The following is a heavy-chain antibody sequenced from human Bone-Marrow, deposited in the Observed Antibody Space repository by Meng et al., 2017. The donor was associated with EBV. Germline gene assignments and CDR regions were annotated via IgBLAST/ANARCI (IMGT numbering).Heavy chain of an antibody. CDR1: GGSIASGGYS. V-gene: IGHV4-30-2*01. CDR2: IYHSGST. J-gene: IGHJ4*02. CDR3: ARGDDSSGLDY. Sequence: QLDLEQYGAGLVKPSRTLFLTCVVSGGSIASGGYSWSWIRQPPGKGLEWIGYIYHSGSTSYNPSLKSRVTISVDRSKNQFSLKLNSVTAADTAVYYCARGDDSSGLDYWGQGTLVTVSS. D-gene: IGHD3-22*01.